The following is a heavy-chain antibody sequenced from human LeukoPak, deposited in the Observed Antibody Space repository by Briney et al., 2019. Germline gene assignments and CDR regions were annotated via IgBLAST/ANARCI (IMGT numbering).Heavy chain of an antibody. CDR3: ARGVAGVYFYYYMDV. D-gene: IGHD1-14*01. J-gene: IGHJ6*03. V-gene: IGHV1-2*02. CDR2: INSNNGDT. Sequence: ASVKVSCKATGYTFTGYYMQWVRQAPGQGLEWKGWINSNNGDTNYAQKFQGRVTMTRDTSISTAYMELSGLRSDDTAAYYCARGVAGVYFYYYMDVWGKGTTVTVSS. CDR1: GYTFTGYY.